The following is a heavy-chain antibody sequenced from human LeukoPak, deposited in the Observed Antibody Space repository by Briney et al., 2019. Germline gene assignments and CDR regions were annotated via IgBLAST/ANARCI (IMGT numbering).Heavy chain of an antibody. V-gene: IGHV6-1*01. Sequence: SQTLSLTCAISGDSVSSNSAAWNWIRQSPSRGLEWLGRTYYRSKWYNDYAVSVKSRITINPDTSKSQFSLQLNSVTPEDTAVYYCAVGYSYGYGPLDYWGQGTLVTVSS. D-gene: IGHD5-18*01. CDR2: TYYRSKWYN. J-gene: IGHJ4*02. CDR3: AVGYSYGYGPLDY. CDR1: GDSVSSNSAA.